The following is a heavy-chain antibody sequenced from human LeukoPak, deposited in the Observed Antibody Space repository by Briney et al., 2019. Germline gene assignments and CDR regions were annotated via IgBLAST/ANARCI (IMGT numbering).Heavy chain of an antibody. J-gene: IGHJ4*02. V-gene: IGHV4-4*09. CDR2: IHASGPT. CDR1: GGSISTYY. CDR3: ARHDAGIAARPFDN. Sequence: SETLSLTCTVSGGSISTYYWSWIRRPPGKGLEWIAYIHASGPTNYNPSLKSRIAISVDTSKNQFSLKLSSVTAADTAVYYCARHDAGIAARPFDNWGQGTLVTVSS. D-gene: IGHD6-6*01.